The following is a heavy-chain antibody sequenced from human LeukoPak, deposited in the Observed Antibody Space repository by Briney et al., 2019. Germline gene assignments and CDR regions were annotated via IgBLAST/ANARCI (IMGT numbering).Heavy chain of an antibody. J-gene: IGHJ4*02. Sequence: PGGSLRLSCAASGFTFRSHWMHWVRQAPGKGLVWVSRINSEGSSTSYADSVKGRFTISRDNAKNTPYLQMNTLRAEDTAVYYCARGGRNYLQFDYWGQGTLVTVSS. V-gene: IGHV3-74*01. CDR3: ARGGRNYLQFDY. CDR1: GFTFRSHW. D-gene: IGHD1-7*01. CDR2: INSEGSST.